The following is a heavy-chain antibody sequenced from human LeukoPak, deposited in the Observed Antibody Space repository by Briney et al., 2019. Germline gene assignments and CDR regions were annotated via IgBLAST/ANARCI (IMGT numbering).Heavy chain of an antibody. J-gene: IGHJ3*02. CDR1: GFTFSSYG. Sequence: GGSLRLSCAASGFTFSSYGMHWVRQAPGKGLEWVAVIWYDGSNKYYADSAKGRFTISRDNSKNTLYLQMNSLRAEDTAVYYCARENYGDYSWLSLGSSAFDIWGQGTMVTVSS. CDR3: ARENYGDYSWLSLGSSAFDI. CDR2: IWYDGSNK. D-gene: IGHD4-17*01. V-gene: IGHV3-33*01.